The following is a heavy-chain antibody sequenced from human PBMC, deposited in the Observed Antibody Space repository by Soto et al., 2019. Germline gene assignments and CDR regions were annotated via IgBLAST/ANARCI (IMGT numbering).Heavy chain of an antibody. CDR1: DESFTFYY. Sequence: QVQVQQWGARLLKPSETLSLTCAVYDESFTFYYWSWIRQPPGKGLEWIGEINHSGSTNYNPSLRSRVIISVDTSKNQFSLRLSSVTAADTAVYYCARGRLDYWGQGTLVTVSS. CDR3: ARGRLDY. CDR2: INHSGST. J-gene: IGHJ4*02. V-gene: IGHV4-34*02.